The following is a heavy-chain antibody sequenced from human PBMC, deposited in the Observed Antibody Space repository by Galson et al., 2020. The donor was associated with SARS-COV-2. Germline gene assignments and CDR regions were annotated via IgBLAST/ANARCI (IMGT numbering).Heavy chain of an antibody. V-gene: IGHV3-30*04. D-gene: IGHD1-26*01. J-gene: IGHJ4*02. CDR1: GFTFSSYA. CDR2: ISYDGSNK. Sequence: QLGESLKISCAASGFTFSSYAMHWVRQAPGKGLEWVAVISYDGSNKYYADSVKGRFTISRDNSKNTLYLQMNSLRAEDTAVYYCARPRSGSYFGGFDYWGQGTLVTVSS. CDR3: ARPRSGSYFGGFDY.